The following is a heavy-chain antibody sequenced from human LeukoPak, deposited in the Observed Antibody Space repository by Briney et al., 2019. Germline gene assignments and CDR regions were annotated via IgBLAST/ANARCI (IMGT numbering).Heavy chain of an antibody. Sequence: GGSLRLSCAASGFIFRNYYMSWMRQAPGKGLEWVSYISDNGDTIYYGDFVKGRFTISRDNANNSLSLHMTNLTVEDTAVYYCAIAKMGNWGQGAPVTVSS. J-gene: IGHJ4*02. V-gene: IGHV3-11*01. CDR3: AIAKMGN. D-gene: IGHD2-8*01. CDR1: GFIFRNYY. CDR2: ISDNGDTI.